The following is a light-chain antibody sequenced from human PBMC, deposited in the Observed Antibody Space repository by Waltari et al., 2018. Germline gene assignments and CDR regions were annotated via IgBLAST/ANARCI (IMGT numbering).Light chain of an antibody. CDR2: NDN. V-gene: IGLV3-25*03. Sequence: SYELTQPPSVSVSPGQTARISCSGHAVPGQYVYWYQQKPGQAPILVIHNDNDRPSGIAERFSGSSSGTTVTLTISGVQAEDEADYYCQSTDSSGTSWVFGGGTKLTVL. CDR1: AVPGQY. CDR3: QSTDSSGTSWV. J-gene: IGLJ3*02.